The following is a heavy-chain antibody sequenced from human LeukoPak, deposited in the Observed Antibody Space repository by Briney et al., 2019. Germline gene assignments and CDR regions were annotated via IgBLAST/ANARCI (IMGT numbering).Heavy chain of an antibody. Sequence: GGSLRLSCVASGFSLSSNGMHWVRQAPGKGLEWVAVLWSDASNRYYADSVKGRFTISRDNSKNTLYLQMNSLRAEDTAVYYCAKEDVWGQGTTVTVSS. CDR3: AKEDV. V-gene: IGHV3-30*02. CDR1: GFSLSSNG. CDR2: LWSDASNR. J-gene: IGHJ6*02.